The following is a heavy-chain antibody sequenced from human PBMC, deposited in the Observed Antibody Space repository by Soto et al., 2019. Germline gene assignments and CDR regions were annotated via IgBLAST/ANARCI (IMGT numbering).Heavy chain of an antibody. CDR3: AREGPTPYYYYGMHV. J-gene: IGHJ6*02. CDR2: ISGYNGNT. Sequence: QVQLVQSRGEVKKPGASVKVSCKTSGYSFTTYGISWVRQAPGQGLEWMGWISGYNGNTNYAQKLQGRVTMTTDTPTSTAYKELRSLRSDDTAVYYCAREGPTPYYYYGMHVWAQGGTVTVSS. V-gene: IGHV1-18*01. CDR1: GYSFTTYG.